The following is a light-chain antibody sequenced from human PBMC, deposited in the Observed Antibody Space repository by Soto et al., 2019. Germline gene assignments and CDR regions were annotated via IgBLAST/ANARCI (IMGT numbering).Light chain of an antibody. CDR2: GAS. Sequence: EIVLTQSPGTLSFSPGEVATLSCRASQSVSSTSLAWYQQKPGQAPRLLIYGASNRATGIPDRFSGSGSGTDFTLTISRLEPEDFAVYYCQQYDGSPPWTFGLGTKVEFK. CDR3: QQYDGSPPWT. V-gene: IGKV3-20*01. J-gene: IGKJ1*01. CDR1: QSVSSTS.